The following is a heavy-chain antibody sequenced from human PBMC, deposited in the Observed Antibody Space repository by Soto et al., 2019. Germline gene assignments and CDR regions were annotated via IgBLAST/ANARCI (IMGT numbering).Heavy chain of an antibody. V-gene: IGHV1-69*09. Sequence: QVQLVQSRTEVKKPGSSVKVSCKASGGTFSSYSFSWVRQAPGQGLEWMGRIIPILGIVNYAQNFQGRVTITADKSTSTAYMDLSSLKTEDTAMYYCATDQGSGHYLLDPWGQGTLVTVSS. CDR3: ATDQGSGHYLLDP. J-gene: IGHJ5*02. CDR1: GGTFSSYS. CDR2: IIPILGIV. D-gene: IGHD3-10*01.